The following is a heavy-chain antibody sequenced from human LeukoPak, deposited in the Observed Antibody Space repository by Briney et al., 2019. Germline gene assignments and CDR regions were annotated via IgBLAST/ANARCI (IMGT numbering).Heavy chain of an antibody. CDR2: IIPIFGTA. D-gene: IGHD1-26*01. J-gene: IGHJ6*03. CDR1: GGTFSSYA. Sequence: SVSVSCKASGGTFSSYAISWVRQAPGQGLEWMGGIIPIFGTANYAQKFQGRVTITADESTSTAYMELSSLRSEDTAVYYCARSPVGATNYYYYMDVWGKGTTVTVSS. V-gene: IGHV1-69*13. CDR3: ARSPVGATNYYYYMDV.